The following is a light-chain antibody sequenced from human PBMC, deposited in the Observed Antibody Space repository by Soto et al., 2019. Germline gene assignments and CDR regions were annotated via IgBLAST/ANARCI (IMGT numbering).Light chain of an antibody. Sequence: DIQMTQSPSSLSASVGDRVTITCRASQSINIYLNWYQQKPGKAPNLLITAASSFRTGVPSRFSGSGSGTDFTLTISSVQPEDSATYYCQQSHSAPYSFGQGTKVEI. V-gene: IGKV1-39*01. CDR3: QQSHSAPYS. J-gene: IGKJ2*01. CDR1: QSINIY. CDR2: AAS.